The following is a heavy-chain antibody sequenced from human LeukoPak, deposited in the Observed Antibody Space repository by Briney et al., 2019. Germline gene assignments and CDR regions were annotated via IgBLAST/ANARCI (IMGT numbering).Heavy chain of an antibody. CDR2: ISGSGGST. Sequence: GGPLRLSCAASGFTFSSYAMSWVRQAPGKGLEWVSAISGSGGSTYYADSVKGRFTISRDNAKNSLYLQMNSLRAEDTAVYYCARFPSGSYYYYYYYYYMDVWGKGTTVIVSS. CDR1: GFTFSSYA. J-gene: IGHJ6*03. D-gene: IGHD1-26*01. CDR3: ARFPSGSYYYYYYYYYMDV. V-gene: IGHV3-23*01.